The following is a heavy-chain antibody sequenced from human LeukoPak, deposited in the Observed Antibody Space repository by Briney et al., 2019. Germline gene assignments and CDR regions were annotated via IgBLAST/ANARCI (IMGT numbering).Heavy chain of an antibody. V-gene: IGHV1-69*11. CDR2: IIPILSQT. CDR1: GGTISTHA. Sequence: SVKVSCKSSGGTISTHAINWVRQAPGQGLEWMGRIIPILSQTNYALKFRGRFTMTADESTNTAYMELSSLKSEDTAVYFCAKVRGSDAFDLWGQGTMVTVSS. CDR3: AKVRGSDAFDL. D-gene: IGHD3-10*01. J-gene: IGHJ3*01.